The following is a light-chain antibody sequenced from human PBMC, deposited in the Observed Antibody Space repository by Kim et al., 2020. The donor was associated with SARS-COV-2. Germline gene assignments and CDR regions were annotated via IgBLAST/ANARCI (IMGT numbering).Light chain of an antibody. CDR2: AAS. CDR3: QQLHSYPFT. J-gene: IGKJ3*01. CDR1: QGIRSY. Sequence: DIQLTQSPSFLSASVGDIVTITCRASQGIRSYLAWYQQKPGKAPNLLIYAASTLQSGVPSRFSGSGSGTEFTLTISSLQPEDFATYYCQQLHSYPFTFGPGTKVDIK. V-gene: IGKV1-9*01.